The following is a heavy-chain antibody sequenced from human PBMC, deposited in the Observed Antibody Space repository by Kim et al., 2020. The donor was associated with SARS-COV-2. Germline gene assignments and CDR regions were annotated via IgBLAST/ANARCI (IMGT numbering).Heavy chain of an antibody. D-gene: IGHD2-15*01. Sequence: GGSLRLSCAASGFTFSSYNMNWVRQAPGKGLEWVASISSSSSYIYYADSLKGRFTISRDNAQHSLYLQMNSLRAEDTAVYYCARRIGEADATVGYFDVWG. CDR2: ISSSSSYI. CDR1: GFTFSSYN. CDR3: ARRIGEADATVGYFDV. V-gene: IGHV3-21*01. J-gene: IGHJ2*01.